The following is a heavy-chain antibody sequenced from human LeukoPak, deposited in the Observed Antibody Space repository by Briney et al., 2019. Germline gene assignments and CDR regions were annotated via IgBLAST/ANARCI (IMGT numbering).Heavy chain of an antibody. J-gene: IGHJ4*02. D-gene: IGHD6-19*01. V-gene: IGHV3-9*01. Sequence: GGSLRLSCAGSGFIFNNCAMHWVRQPPGKGLEWVSGISWNSGSIDYADSVKGRFTISRDNAKNSLCLQMNSLRVEDTAFYYCAKDNRWHYTSGPNPDSLHWGQGALVTVSS. CDR3: AKDNRWHYTSGPNPDSLH. CDR2: ISWNSGSI. CDR1: GFIFNNCA.